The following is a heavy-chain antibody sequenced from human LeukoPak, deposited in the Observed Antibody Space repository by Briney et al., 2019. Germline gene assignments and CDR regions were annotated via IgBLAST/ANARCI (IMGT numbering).Heavy chain of an antibody. D-gene: IGHD1-26*01. CDR1: GFTFSSYA. CDR3: AKEDGWEPAPPRFDY. J-gene: IGHJ4*02. V-gene: IGHV3-30-3*01. Sequence: GGSLRLSCAASGFTFSSYAMHWVRQAPGKGLEWVAVISYDGSNKYYADSVKGRFTISRDNSKNTLYLQMNSLRAEDTAVYYCAKEDGWEPAPPRFDYWGQGTLVTVSS. CDR2: ISYDGSNK.